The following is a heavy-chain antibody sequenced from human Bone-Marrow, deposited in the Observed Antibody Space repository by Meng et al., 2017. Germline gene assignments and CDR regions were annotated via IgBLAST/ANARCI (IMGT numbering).Heavy chain of an antibody. V-gene: IGHV3-15*01. J-gene: IGHJ4*02. D-gene: IGHD6-13*01. Sequence: VQVVDSWGGLEQPWGSLSLACVASGLSFTDAWMSWVRQAPGKGLEWVGRIKRNSGGGTIDYAAPVKGRFTISRDDSKNTLYLQMDSLITEDTAVYFCATGAAAADHWGQGTLVTVSS. CDR3: ATGAAAADH. CDR1: GLSFTDAW. CDR2: IKRNSGGGTI.